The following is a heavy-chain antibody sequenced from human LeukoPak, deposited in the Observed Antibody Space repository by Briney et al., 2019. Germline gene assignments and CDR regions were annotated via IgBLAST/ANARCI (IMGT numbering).Heavy chain of an antibody. Sequence: PGGSLRISCAASGFTFSNYWMSWVRQAPGKGLEWVANIKQDGSETSYVTSVRGRFTISRDNAKNSLYLQMNNLRVEDTAVYYCAREEVKSFDNWGQGTLVTVSS. J-gene: IGHJ4*02. CDR3: AREEVKSFDN. CDR1: GFTFSNYW. CDR2: IKQDGSET. V-gene: IGHV3-7*03.